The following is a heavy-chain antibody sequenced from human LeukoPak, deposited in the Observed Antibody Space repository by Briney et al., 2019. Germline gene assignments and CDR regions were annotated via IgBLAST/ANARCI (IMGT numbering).Heavy chain of an antibody. CDR2: INHSGST. CDR1: GGSISSSSYY. Sequence: SETLSLTCTVSGGSISSSSYYWSWIRQPPGKGLEWIGEINHSGSTNYNPSLKSRVTISVDTSKNQFSLKLSSVTAADTAVYYCARIGLSAWGQGTLVTVSS. V-gene: IGHV4-39*07. D-gene: IGHD1-26*01. J-gene: IGHJ5*02. CDR3: ARIGLSA.